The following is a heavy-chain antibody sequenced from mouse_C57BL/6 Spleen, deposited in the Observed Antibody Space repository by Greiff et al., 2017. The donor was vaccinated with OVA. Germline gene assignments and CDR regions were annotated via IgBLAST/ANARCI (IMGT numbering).Heavy chain of an antibody. CDR1: GYTFTDYY. CDR3: ARRGVYSNYGYFDY. D-gene: IGHD2-5*01. V-gene: IGHV1-19*01. Sequence: VQLQQSGPVLVKPGASVKMSCKASGYTFTDYYMNWVKQSHGKSLEWIGVINPYNGGTSYNQKFKGKATLTVDKSSSTAYMELNSLTSEDSAVYYCARRGVYSNYGYFDYWGQGTTLTVSS. J-gene: IGHJ2*01. CDR2: INPYNGGT.